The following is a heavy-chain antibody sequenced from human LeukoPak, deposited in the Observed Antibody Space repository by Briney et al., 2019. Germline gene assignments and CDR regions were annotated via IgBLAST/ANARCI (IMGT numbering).Heavy chain of an antibody. CDR1: GFTFTGYY. V-gene: IGHV1-2*02. D-gene: IGHD2/OR15-2a*01. Sequence: ASVKVSCKASGFTFTGYYIHWVRQAPGQGLEWMGWINPNSGGTNYAQKFQGRVTMTRDTSISTAYMELSRLRSDDTAVYYCARDYLAKRRAWFDYWGQGTLVTVSS. CDR3: ARDYLAKRRAWFDY. J-gene: IGHJ4*02. CDR2: INPNSGGT.